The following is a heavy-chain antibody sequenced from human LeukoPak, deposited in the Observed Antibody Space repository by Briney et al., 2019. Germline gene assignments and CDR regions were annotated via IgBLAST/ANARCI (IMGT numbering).Heavy chain of an antibody. D-gene: IGHD3/OR15-3a*01. CDR1: GFTFNNHA. V-gene: IGHV3-23*01. CDR2: ISGSGGRT. Sequence: PGGSLRLSCAASGFTFNNHAMSWVRQAPGKGLQWVSGISGSGGRTYYAGSVKGRFTISRDNSKNTLYLQMNSLRAEDTAVYYCAKAMIWDSYYFDYWGQGTLVTVSS. CDR3: AKAMIWDSYYFDY. J-gene: IGHJ4*02.